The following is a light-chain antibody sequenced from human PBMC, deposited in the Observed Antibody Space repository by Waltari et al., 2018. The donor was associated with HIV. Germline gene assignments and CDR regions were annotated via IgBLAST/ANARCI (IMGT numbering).Light chain of an antibody. V-gene: IGLV3-21*02. CDR2: DDS. Sequence: YVLTQPPSVSVAPGQTARITCGGDNIAGRKVHWYQRRPGQDPALVVFDDSDRPSGIPERLSGSISGNTATLIISRVEDGDEADYYCQVWDESNEQVVFGGGTRLTVL. CDR1: NIAGRK. CDR3: QVWDESNEQVV. J-gene: IGLJ2*01.